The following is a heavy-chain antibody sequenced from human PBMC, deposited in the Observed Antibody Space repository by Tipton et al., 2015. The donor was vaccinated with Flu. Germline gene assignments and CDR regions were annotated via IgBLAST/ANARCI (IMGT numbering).Heavy chain of an antibody. CDR3: ARYDYGDHSAFDI. CDR2: IDYSGST. J-gene: IGHJ3*02. CDR1: GGSISSYY. D-gene: IGHD4-17*01. V-gene: IGHV4-59*01. Sequence: LRLSCTVSGGSISSYYWSWIRQPPGKGLEWIGYIDYSGSTNYNPSLKSRVTISVDTSKNQFSLKLSTVTAADTAVYYCARYDYGDHSAFDIWGQGTMVTVSS.